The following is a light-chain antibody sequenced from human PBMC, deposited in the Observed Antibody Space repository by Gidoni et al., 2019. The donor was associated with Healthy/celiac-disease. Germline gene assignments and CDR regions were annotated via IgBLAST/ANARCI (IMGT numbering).Light chain of an antibody. Sequence: QSVLTQPPSASGTPGQRVTSCSGSSSNIGSNTVNWYQQLPGTAPKLLIYSNNQRPSGVPDRFSGSKSGTSASLAISGLQSEDEADYYCAAWDDSLNGYWVFGGGTKLTVL. CDR3: AAWDDSLNGYWV. CDR2: SNN. V-gene: IGLV1-44*01. CDR1: SSNIGSNT. J-gene: IGLJ3*02.